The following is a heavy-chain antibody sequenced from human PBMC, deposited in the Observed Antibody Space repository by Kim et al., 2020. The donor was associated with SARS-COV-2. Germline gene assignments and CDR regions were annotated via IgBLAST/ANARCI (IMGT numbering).Heavy chain of an antibody. D-gene: IGHD1-26*01. V-gene: IGHV4-4*07. Sequence: TNYTPTLKSRVTMSVDTSNNQFSLKLSSVAAADTAVYYCAREGEKADFDYWGQGTLVTVSS. CDR3: AREGEKADFDY. J-gene: IGHJ4*02. CDR2: T.